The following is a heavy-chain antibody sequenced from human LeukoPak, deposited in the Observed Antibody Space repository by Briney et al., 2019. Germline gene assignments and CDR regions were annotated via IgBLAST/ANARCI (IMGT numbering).Heavy chain of an antibody. Sequence: GGSLRLSCTASGFSISPFGIHWVRRAPGKGLEWVALIRNDGINEDYADSVKGRFTISRDNAKNSLYLQMNSLRAEDTAVYYCARVYSSSWFVGYYYYMDVWGKGTTVTVSS. CDR1: GFSISPFG. V-gene: IGHV3-30*02. J-gene: IGHJ6*03. CDR2: IRNDGINE. CDR3: ARVYSSSWFVGYYYYMDV. D-gene: IGHD6-13*01.